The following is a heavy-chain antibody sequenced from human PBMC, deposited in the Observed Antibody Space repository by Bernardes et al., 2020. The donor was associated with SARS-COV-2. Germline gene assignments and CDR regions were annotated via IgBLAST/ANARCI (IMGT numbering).Heavy chain of an antibody. Sequence: QGLEWMGWINPNSCVTNYAQKFQGRVTMTRVTSISTAYMELSRMRSDDTAVYYCARGKFTLYYFDYWGQGTLVTVSS. CDR2: INPNSCVT. J-gene: IGHJ4*02. CDR3: ARGKFTLYYFDY. V-gene: IGHV1-2*02.